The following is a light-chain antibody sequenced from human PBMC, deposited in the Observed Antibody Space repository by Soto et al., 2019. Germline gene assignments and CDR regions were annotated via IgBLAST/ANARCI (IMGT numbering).Light chain of an antibody. V-gene: IGLV2-14*03. CDR3: GSYTSATTWV. J-gene: IGLJ3*02. Sequence: QSALTQPASMSGSPGQSITISCTGTSSDIGRYDYVSWYQQLPGKAPKLIIYRVINRPSGVSDRFSGSKSGNSASLRSSGLHPDDEASYFCGSYTSATTWVFGGGAKLTVL. CDR1: SSDIGRYDY. CDR2: RVI.